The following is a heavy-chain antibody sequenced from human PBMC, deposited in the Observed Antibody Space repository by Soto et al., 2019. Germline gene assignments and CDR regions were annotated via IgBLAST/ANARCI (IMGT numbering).Heavy chain of an antibody. CDR3: ARRWYCSSTSYSPPGWFDP. J-gene: IGHJ5*02. CDR2: ISSSSSYI. V-gene: IGHV3-21*01. D-gene: IGHD2-2*01. Sequence: GGSLRLSCAASGFTFSSYSMNWVRQAPGKGLEWVSSISSSSSYIYYADSVKGRFTIARDNAKNSLYLQMNSLRAEDTAVYYCARRWYCSSTSYSPPGWFDPWGQGTLVTVSS. CDR1: GFTFSSYS.